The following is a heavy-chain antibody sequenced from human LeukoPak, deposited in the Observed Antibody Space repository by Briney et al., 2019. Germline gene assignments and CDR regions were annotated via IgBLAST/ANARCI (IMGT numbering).Heavy chain of an antibody. CDR3: ARDRGLLWLGELSASDAFDI. D-gene: IGHD3-10*01. J-gene: IGHJ3*02. Sequence: PGGSLRLSCAASGFTFSSYGMHWVRQAPGKGLEWVAVIWYDGSNKYYTDSVKGPFTISRDNSKNTLYLQMNSRRAEDTALYYSARDRGLLWLGELSASDAFDIWGQGTMVTVSS. CDR2: IWYDGSNK. CDR1: GFTFSSYG. V-gene: IGHV3-33*01.